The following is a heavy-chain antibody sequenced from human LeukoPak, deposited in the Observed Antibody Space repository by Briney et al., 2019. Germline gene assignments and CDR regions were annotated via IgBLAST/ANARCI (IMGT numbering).Heavy chain of an antibody. CDR1: GGTFSSYA. V-gene: IGHV1-69*06. Sequence: GASVKVSCKASGGTFSSYAISWVRQAPGQGLEWMGGIIPIFGTANYAQKFQGRVTITADKSTSTAYMELSSLRSEDTAVYYCARDDPDYGKNPKADKFDYWGQGTLVTVSS. J-gene: IGHJ4*02. D-gene: IGHD4-17*01. CDR3: ARDDPDYGKNPKADKFDY. CDR2: IIPIFGTA.